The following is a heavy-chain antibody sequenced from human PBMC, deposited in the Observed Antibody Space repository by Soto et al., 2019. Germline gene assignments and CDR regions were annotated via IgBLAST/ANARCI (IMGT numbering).Heavy chain of an antibody. CDR1: GFTFSDYQ. D-gene: IGHD3-22*01. V-gene: IGHV3-11*01. J-gene: IGHJ4*02. CDR3: ARDLGYYDSSGYFDY. CDR2: ISSSGSII. Sequence: PGGSRRLSCAASGFTFSDYQMSWIRQAPGKGLEWVSYISSSGSIISYADSVRGRFTISRDNAKNSLYLQVNSLRAEDTAVCYCARDLGYYDSSGYFDYWGQGTLVTVSS.